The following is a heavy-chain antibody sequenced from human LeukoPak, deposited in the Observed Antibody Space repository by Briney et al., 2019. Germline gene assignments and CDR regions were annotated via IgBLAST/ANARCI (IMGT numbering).Heavy chain of an antibody. J-gene: IGHJ3*02. CDR3: ARGRDTAMALDAFDI. Sequence: GASVTVSCKASGYSFNTYYMNWVRQAPGQGLEWMGIINPSGGSTSYAQKFQGRVTMTRDTSTSTVYMELSSLRSEDTAVYYCARGRDTAMALDAFDIWGQGTMVTVSS. CDR2: INPSGGST. CDR1: GYSFNTYY. D-gene: IGHD5-18*01. V-gene: IGHV1-46*02.